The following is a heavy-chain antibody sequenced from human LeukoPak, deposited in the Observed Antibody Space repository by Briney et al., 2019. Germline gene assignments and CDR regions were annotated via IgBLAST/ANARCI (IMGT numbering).Heavy chain of an antibody. J-gene: IGHJ6*04. CDR3: ARSLRPCSDV. CDR2: ISSSGSTI. CDR1: GFTFSSYS. D-gene: IGHD3-3*01. Sequence: GGSLRLSCAASGFTFSSYSMNWVRQAPGKGLEWVSYISSSGSTIYYADSVKGRFTISRDNAKNSLYLQMNSLRAEDTAVYYCARSLRPCSDVWGKGTTVTVSS. V-gene: IGHV3-48*04.